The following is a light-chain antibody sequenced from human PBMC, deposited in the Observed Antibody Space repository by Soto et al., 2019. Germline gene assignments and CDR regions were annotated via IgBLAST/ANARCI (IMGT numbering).Light chain of an antibody. CDR2: DVT. CDR1: SSDVGTYNY. J-gene: IGLJ2*01. Sequence: QSVLTQPASVSGSPGQSITISCTGTSSDVGTYNYVSWYQQHPGRAPKLMIYDVTNRPSGVSNRFSGSKSGNTASLTISGLQAEDEAHYYCSSYTGSSTLVVFGGGTKLTVL. V-gene: IGLV2-14*03. CDR3: SSYTGSSTLVV.